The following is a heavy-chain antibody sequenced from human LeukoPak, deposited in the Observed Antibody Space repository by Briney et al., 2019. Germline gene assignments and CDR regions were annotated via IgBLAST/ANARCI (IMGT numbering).Heavy chain of an antibody. Sequence: PGGSLRLSCAASGFTFSSYSMNWVHQAPGKGLEWVSSISSSSSYIYYADSVKGRFTISRDNAKNSLYLQMNSLRAEDTAVYYCARDDPSIAVSWGQGTLVTVSS. V-gene: IGHV3-21*01. CDR3: ARDDPSIAVS. J-gene: IGHJ5*02. D-gene: IGHD6-19*01. CDR1: GFTFSSYS. CDR2: ISSSSSYI.